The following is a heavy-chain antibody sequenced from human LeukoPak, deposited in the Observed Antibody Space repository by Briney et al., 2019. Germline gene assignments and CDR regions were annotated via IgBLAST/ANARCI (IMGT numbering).Heavy chain of an antibody. CDR1: GFSLSASEVA. J-gene: IGHJ4*02. CDR3: AHRLGSDEDY. Sequence: TESGPTLLKPTQTLTLTCTFSGFSLSASEVAVGWVRQPPGKALELRALIYGNDGKRYSPSLKSRLTITKDSNKTQVVLTMPNMDPVDTATYYCAHRLGSDEDYWGQGTLVTVSS. V-gene: IGHV2-5*01. CDR2: IYGNDGK.